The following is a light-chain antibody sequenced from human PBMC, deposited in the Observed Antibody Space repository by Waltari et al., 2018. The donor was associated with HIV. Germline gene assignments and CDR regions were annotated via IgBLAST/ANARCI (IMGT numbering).Light chain of an antibody. J-gene: IGLJ3*02. V-gene: IGLV2-14*03. CDR2: DVS. CDR1: SSDVGGYDF. CDR3: SSYTSSSTPWV. Sequence: QSALTQSASVSGSPGQSITISCTGTSSDVGGYDFVSWYQQRPGKAPKLMIYDVSNRPSGVSNRFSGSKSGNTASLTISGLQAEDEADYYCSSYTSSSTPWVFGGGTKLTVL.